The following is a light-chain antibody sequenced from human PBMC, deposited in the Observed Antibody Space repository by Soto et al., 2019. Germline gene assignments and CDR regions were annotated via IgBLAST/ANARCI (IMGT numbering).Light chain of an antibody. CDR3: MQALQTPWT. V-gene: IGKV2-28*01. CDR1: QSLLNSNGYNY. Sequence: DFVMTQSPLSLPVTPGEPASISCRSSQSLLNSNGYNYLAWYLPRPGQSPQLLICLGSNRASGVPDRFSGSGSGTDFTLKISRVKAEDVGVYYCMQALQTPWTFGQGTKVEI. J-gene: IGKJ1*01. CDR2: LGS.